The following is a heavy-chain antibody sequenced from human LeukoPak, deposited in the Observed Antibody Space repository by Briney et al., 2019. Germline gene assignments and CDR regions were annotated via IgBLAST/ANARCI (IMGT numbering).Heavy chain of an antibody. D-gene: IGHD2-15*01. Sequence: GESLKISCKGSGYTFTSYDINWVRQATGQGLEWMGWMNPNSGNTGYAQKFQGRVTITRNTSISTAYMELSSLRSEDTAVYYCARGDGYCSGGSCGNWFDPWGQGTLVTVSS. CDR1: GYTFTSYD. J-gene: IGHJ5*02. V-gene: IGHV1-8*03. CDR3: ARGDGYCSGGSCGNWFDP. CDR2: MNPNSGNT.